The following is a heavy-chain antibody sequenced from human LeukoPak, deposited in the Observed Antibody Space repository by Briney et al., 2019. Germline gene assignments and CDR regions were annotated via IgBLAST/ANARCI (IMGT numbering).Heavy chain of an antibody. J-gene: IGHJ4*02. CDR3: ARGVLAAGTEDY. V-gene: IGHV1-2*02. CDR1: GYTFTGYY. Sequence: ASVKVSCKASGYTFTGYYMHWVRQATGQGLEWMGWINPNSGGTNYAQKFQGRVTMARDTSISTAYMELSRLRSDDTAVYYCARGVLAAGTEDYWGQGTLVTVSS. D-gene: IGHD6-13*01. CDR2: INPNSGGT.